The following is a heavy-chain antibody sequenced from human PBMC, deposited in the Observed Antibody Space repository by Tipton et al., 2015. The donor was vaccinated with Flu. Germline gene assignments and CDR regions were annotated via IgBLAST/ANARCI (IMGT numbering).Heavy chain of an antibody. V-gene: IGHV4-31*03. J-gene: IGHJ6*02. CDR2: IYYRGST. CDR3: ARDRSGDCSGGSCYFSSYGMDV. D-gene: IGHD2-15*01. CDR1: GGSISSGGYY. Sequence: TLSLTCTVSGGSISSGGYYWSWIRQHPGKGLEWIGYIYYRGSTYYNPSLKSRVTISVDTSKNQFSLKLSSVTAADTAVYSCARDRSGDCSGGSCYFSSYGMDVWGQGTPVTVSS.